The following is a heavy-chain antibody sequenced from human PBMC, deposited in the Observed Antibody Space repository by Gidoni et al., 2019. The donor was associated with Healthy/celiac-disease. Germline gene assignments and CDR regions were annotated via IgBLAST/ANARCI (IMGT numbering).Heavy chain of an antibody. J-gene: IGHJ4*02. CDR2: IIPIFGTA. CDR3: ARDRRGQEGPDDYFDY. V-gene: IGHV1-69*01. Sequence: QVQLVQSGAEVKKPGSSVKVSCKASGGTFSSYAISWVRQAPGQGLEWMGGIIPIFGTANYAQKFQGRVTMTADESTSTAYMELSSLRSEDTAVYYCARDRRGQEGPDDYFDYWGQGTLVTVSS. CDR1: GGTFSSYA.